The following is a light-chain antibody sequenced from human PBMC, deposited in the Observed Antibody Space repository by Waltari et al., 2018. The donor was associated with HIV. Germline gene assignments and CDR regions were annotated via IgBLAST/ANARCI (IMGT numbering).Light chain of an antibody. Sequence: QSALTQPASVSGSPGQSITISCTGTSSDVGGYNYVSWYQQHPGQAPKLMIYDVSNPPPGGSQSFPGSKSGHTASLTISGLQAEDEADYYCSSYTSSSPYAFGTGTKVTVL. V-gene: IGLV2-14*03. J-gene: IGLJ1*01. CDR1: SSDVGGYNY. CDR2: DVS. CDR3: SSYTSSSPYA.